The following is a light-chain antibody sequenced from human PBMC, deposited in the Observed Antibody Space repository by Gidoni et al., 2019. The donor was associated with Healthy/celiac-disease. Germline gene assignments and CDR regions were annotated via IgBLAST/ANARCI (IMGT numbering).Light chain of an antibody. CDR1: QSVSSN. Sequence: EIVMTQSPATLSVSPGERATLSCRASQSVSSNLAWYQQKPGQAPRLLIYGASTRATGIPARFSGSGSGTEFTLTISSLQSEDFAVYYCQQYNNWPDMYTFGQXTKLEIK. J-gene: IGKJ2*01. V-gene: IGKV3-15*01. CDR3: QQYNNWPDMYT. CDR2: GAS.